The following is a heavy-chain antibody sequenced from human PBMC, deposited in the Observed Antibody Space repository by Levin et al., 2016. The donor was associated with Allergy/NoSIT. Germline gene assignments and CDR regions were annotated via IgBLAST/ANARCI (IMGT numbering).Heavy chain of an antibody. J-gene: IGHJ4*02. CDR2: IKQDGSEK. CDR3: AKDLKPYSSSSVLGY. CDR1: GFTFSSYW. V-gene: IGHV3-7*01. D-gene: IGHD6-6*01. Sequence: GGSLRLSCAASGFTFSSYWMSWVRQAPGKGLEWVANIKQDGSEKYYVDSVKGRFTISRDNAKNSLYLQMNSLRAEDTAVYYCAKDLKPYSSSSVLGYWGQGTLVTVSS.